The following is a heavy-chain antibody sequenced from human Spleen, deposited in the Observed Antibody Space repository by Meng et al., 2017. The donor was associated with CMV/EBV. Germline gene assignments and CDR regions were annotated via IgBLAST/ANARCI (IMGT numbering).Heavy chain of an antibody. J-gene: IGHJ4*02. CDR3: ARIIITGTGDFDY. Sequence: GESLKISCAAPGFTFSDYYMSWIRQAPGKGLEWVSYISSSGSTIYYADSVKGRFTISRDNAKNSLYLQMNSLRAEDTAVYYCARIIITGTGDFDYWGQGTLVTVSS. V-gene: IGHV3-11*01. CDR1: GFTFSDYY. CDR2: ISSSGSTI. D-gene: IGHD1/OR15-1a*01.